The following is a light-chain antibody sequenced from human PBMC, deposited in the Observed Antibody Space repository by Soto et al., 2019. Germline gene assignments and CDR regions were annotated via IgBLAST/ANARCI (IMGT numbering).Light chain of an antibody. CDR1: SSDVGSYNL. Sequence: QSVLTQPASVSGSPGQSITISCTGTSSDVGSYNLVSWYQQHPGKAPKLMIYEVSKRPSGVSNRFSGSKSGNTASLTISGLRAEDEADYYCCSYAGSKVFGTGTKVTV. J-gene: IGLJ1*01. V-gene: IGLV2-23*02. CDR3: CSYAGSKV. CDR2: EVS.